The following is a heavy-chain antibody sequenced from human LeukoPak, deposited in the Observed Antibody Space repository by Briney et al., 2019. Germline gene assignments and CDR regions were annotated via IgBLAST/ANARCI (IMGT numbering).Heavy chain of an antibody. CDR2: IYYSGST. J-gene: IGHJ6*02. D-gene: IGHD3-10*01. CDR1: GGSISSGGYS. V-gene: IGHV4-31*03. Sequence: SETLSLTCTVSGGSISSGGYSWSWFRQHPGKGLGWIGYIYYSGSTYYNPSLKSRVTISVDTSKNQFSLKLSSVTAADTAVYYCARGGGQGGLLWFGELPTHYYYGMDVWGQGTTVTVSS. CDR3: ARGGGQGGLLWFGELPTHYYYGMDV.